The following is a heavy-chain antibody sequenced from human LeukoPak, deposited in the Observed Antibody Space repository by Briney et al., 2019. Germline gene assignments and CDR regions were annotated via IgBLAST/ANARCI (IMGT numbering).Heavy chain of an antibody. CDR2: ISSSSSYT. CDR3: ARDRDGYRYYFDY. Sequence: PGGSLRLSCAASGFTFSSYSMNWVRQAPGKGLEWVSSISSSSSYTYYADSVKGRFTISRDNAKNSLYLQMNSLRAEDTAVYYCARDRDGYRYYFDYWGQGTLVTVSS. CDR1: GFTFSSYS. V-gene: IGHV3-21*01. J-gene: IGHJ4*02. D-gene: IGHD5-24*01.